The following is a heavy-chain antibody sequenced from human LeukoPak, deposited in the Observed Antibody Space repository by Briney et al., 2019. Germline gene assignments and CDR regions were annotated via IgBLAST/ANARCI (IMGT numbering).Heavy chain of an antibody. CDR2: IYSGGST. Sequence: GGSLRLSCAASGFTVRSNYMSSVCPAPREGVGWVSHIYSGGSTYYADSVKGRFTISRDNSKDTLYLQMNSLRAEDTAVYYCARASRNYYGSGSTVDAFDIWGQGTMVTVSS. CDR3: ARASRNYYGSGSTVDAFDI. CDR1: GFTVRSNY. V-gene: IGHV3-53*01. J-gene: IGHJ3*02. D-gene: IGHD3-10*01.